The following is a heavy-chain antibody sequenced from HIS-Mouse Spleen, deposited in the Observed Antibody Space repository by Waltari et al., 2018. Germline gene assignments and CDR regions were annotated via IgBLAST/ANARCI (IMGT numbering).Heavy chain of an antibody. Sequence: QLQLQESGPGLVKPSETLSLTCTVSGGSIRSSRYSWGWLRQPPGKGLEWIGSIYYSGSTYYNPSLKSRVTISVETSKNQFSLKLSSVTAADTAVYYCAREIPYSSSWYDWYFDLWGRGTLVTVSS. J-gene: IGHJ2*01. D-gene: IGHD6-13*01. CDR1: GGSIRSSRYS. CDR3: AREIPYSSSWYDWYFDL. V-gene: IGHV4-39*07. CDR2: IYYSGST.